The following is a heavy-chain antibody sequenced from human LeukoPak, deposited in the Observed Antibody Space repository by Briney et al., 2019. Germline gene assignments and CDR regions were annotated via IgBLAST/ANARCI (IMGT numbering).Heavy chain of an antibody. D-gene: IGHD1-26*01. V-gene: IGHV3-30*02. J-gene: IGHJ3*01. CDR3: ARDSLKWEPKTHSFDF. CDR2: IRYDGSNK. CDR1: GFTFSSYG. Sequence: GGSLSLSCAASGFTFSSYGMHWVRQAPGKGLEWVAFIRYDGSNKYYADSVKGRFTISRDNSKNTLYLQMNSLRAEDTALYYCARDSLKWEPKTHSFDFWGQGTMVTVSS.